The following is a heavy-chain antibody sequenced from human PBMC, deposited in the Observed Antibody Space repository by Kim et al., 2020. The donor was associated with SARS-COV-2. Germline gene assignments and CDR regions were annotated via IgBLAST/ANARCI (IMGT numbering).Heavy chain of an antibody. V-gene: IGHV1-69*13. CDR2: IIPIFGTA. Sequence: SVKVSCKASGGTFSSYAISWVRQAPGQGLEWMGGIIPIFGTANYAQKFQGRVTITADESTSTAYMELSSLRSEDTAVYYCARDVLRFLEWRKDRYYYGMDVWGQGTTVTVSS. CDR1: GGTFSSYA. J-gene: IGHJ6*02. D-gene: IGHD3-3*01. CDR3: ARDVLRFLEWRKDRYYYGMDV.